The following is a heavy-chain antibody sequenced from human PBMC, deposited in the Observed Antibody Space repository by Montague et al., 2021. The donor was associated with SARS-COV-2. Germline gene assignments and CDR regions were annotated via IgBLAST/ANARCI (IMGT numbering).Heavy chain of an antibody. D-gene: IGHD3-22*01. CDR2: ISRSGSII. CDR1: GFIFNDYE. CDR3: ARDGFLYDTSGNLKSYNGMDV. Sequence: SLRLSCAASGFIFNDYEMNWVRQAPGKGLEWVSYISRSGSIIYYADSVKGRFTISRDNTKKSLFLQMKRLRAEDTAIYFCARDGFLYDTSGNLKSYNGMDVWGQGTAATVS. J-gene: IGHJ6*02. V-gene: IGHV3-48*03.